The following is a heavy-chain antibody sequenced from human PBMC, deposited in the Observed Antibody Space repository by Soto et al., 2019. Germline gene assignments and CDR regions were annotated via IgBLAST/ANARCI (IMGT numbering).Heavy chain of an antibody. D-gene: IGHD3-3*01. Sequence: GGSLRLSCAASGFTFDDYAMHWVRQAPGKGLEWVSGISWNSGSIGYADSVKGRFTISRDNAKNSLYLQMNSLRAEDTALYYCEKDTGRFWRSYEDPYGMVVWGQGTTVTVSS. J-gene: IGHJ6*02. V-gene: IGHV3-9*01. CDR2: ISWNSGSI. CDR3: EKDTGRFWRSYEDPYGMVV. CDR1: GFTFDDYA.